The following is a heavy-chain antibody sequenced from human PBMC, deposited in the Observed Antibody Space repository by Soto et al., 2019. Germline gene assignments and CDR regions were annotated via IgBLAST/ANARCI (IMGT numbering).Heavy chain of an antibody. CDR3: VKEQSSGYWRTADY. CDR2: VTYEENEI. J-gene: IGHJ4*02. Sequence: QVQLVESGGGVIQPGRSLRLSCAASGFTFSSCGMHWVRQAPGTGLEWVAVVTYEENEIHYADSVKGRFTISRDNSKNMVYLEMDSLRVEDTAVYYCVKEQSSGYWRTADYWGQGTLITVSS. V-gene: IGHV3-30*18. D-gene: IGHD5-12*01. CDR1: GFTFSSCG.